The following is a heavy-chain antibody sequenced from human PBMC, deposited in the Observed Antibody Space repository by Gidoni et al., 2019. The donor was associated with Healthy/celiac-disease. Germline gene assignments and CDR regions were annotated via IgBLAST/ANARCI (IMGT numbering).Heavy chain of an antibody. Sequence: QVQLVQSGAEVKKPGSSVKVSCQASGGTFSSYAISWVRQAPGQGLEWMGGIIPIFDTANYAQKFQGRVTMTADESTSTAYMELSSLRSEDTAVYYCARDKLYSSSSFPDYWGQGTLVTVSS. V-gene: IGHV1-69*01. J-gene: IGHJ4*02. CDR2: IIPIFDTA. CDR3: ARDKLYSSSSFPDY. CDR1: GGTFSSYA. D-gene: IGHD6-6*01.